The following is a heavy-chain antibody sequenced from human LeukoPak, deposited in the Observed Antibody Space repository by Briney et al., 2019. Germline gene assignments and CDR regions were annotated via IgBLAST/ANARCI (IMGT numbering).Heavy chain of an antibody. J-gene: IGHJ6*03. Sequence: SETLSLTCTVSGGSISSGSYYWSWIRQPAGKGLEWIGRIYTSGSTNYNPSLKSRVTMSVDTSKNQFSLKLSSVTAADTAVYYCARDLPYMDVWGKGTTVTVSS. V-gene: IGHV4-61*02. CDR3: ARDLPYMDV. CDR1: GGSISSGSYY. CDR2: IYTSGST.